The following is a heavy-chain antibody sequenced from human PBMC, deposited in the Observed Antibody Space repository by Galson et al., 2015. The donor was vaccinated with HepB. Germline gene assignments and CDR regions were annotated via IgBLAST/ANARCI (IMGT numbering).Heavy chain of an antibody. CDR3: ARDSGKCSSTSCYIFYGMDV. CDR1: GFTVSSNY. D-gene: IGHD2-2*02. CDR2: IYSGGST. J-gene: IGHJ6*02. Sequence: SLRLSCAASGFTVSSNYMSWVRQAPGKGLEWVSVIYSGGSTYYADSVKGRFTISRDNSKNTLYLQVNSLRAEDTAVYYCARDSGKCSSTSCYIFYGMDVWGQGTTVTVSS. V-gene: IGHV3-53*01.